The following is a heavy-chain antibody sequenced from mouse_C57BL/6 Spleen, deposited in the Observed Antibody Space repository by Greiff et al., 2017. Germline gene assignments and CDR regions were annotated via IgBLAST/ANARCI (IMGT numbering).Heavy chain of an antibody. V-gene: IGHV5-6*01. D-gene: IGHD3-3*01. CDR2: ISSGGSYT. CDR3: ARLPSGDRFAY. J-gene: IGHJ3*01. Sequence: EVQRVESGGDLVKPGGSLKLSCAASGFTFSSYGMSWVRQTPDKRLEWVATISSGGSYTYYPDSVKGRFTISRDNAKNTLYLQMSSLKSEDTAMYYCARLPSGDRFAYWGQGTLVTVSA. CDR1: GFTFSSYG.